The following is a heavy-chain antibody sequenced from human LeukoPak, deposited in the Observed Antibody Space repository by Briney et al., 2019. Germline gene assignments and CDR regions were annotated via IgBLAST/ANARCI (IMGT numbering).Heavy chain of an antibody. CDR3: ARVYCSSTSCYYGFFYYYYMDV. Sequence: GGSLRLSCAASGFTFDDYGMSWVRQAPGKGLEWVSGINWNGGSTGYADSVKGRFTISRDNAKNSLYLQMNSLRAEDTAVYYCARVYCSSTSCYYGFFYYYYMDVWGKGTTVTISS. CDR2: INWNGGST. CDR1: GFTFDDYG. V-gene: IGHV3-20*04. D-gene: IGHD2-2*01. J-gene: IGHJ6*03.